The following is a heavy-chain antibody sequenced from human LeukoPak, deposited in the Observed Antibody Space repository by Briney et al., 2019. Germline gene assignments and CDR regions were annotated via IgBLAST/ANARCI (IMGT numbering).Heavy chain of an antibody. CDR3: AKRGVVIRVILVGFHKEAYYFES. J-gene: IGHJ4*02. V-gene: IGHV3-23*01. D-gene: IGHD3/OR15-3a*01. CDR1: GIPLNIFG. Sequence: GGSLRLSRAVSGIPLNIFGMPWARPPPGRGREGVAGISDSGDSTQVEAPGKGRFTISKEHPKNTLQLQMNRLRAEDTAGYFCAKRGVVIRVILVGFHKEAYYFESWGQGALVTVSS. CDR2: ISDSGDST.